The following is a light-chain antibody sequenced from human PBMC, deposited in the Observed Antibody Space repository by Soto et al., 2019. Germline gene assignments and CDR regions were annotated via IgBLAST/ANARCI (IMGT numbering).Light chain of an antibody. Sequence: DIRMTQSPPSLSASVGDRVTITCRASQNIRTYLNWYQQKPGKAPKLLIYAASTLQSGVPSRFRGSGSETDFTLTISSLQPEDFATYYCQQSYDTPLTFGGGTKVDIK. CDR3: QQSYDTPLT. CDR2: AAS. CDR1: QNIRTY. J-gene: IGKJ4*01. V-gene: IGKV1-39*01.